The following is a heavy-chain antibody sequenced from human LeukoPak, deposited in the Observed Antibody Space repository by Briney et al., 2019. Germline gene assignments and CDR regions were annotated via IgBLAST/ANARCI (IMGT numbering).Heavy chain of an antibody. CDR1: GFTFSTYA. CDR3: VRDQGYCTTTSCYSIGGYFDY. J-gene: IGHJ4*02. CDR2: ISYDGSNR. Sequence: GGSLRLSCAASGFTFSTYAMHWVRQAPGKGLEWVAVISYDGSNRYADSVKGRFTISRDSSRHTVYLQMNSLRDEDTAVYYCVRDQGYCTTTSCYSIGGYFDYWGQGTLVTVSS. D-gene: IGHD2-2*01. V-gene: IGHV3-30-3*01.